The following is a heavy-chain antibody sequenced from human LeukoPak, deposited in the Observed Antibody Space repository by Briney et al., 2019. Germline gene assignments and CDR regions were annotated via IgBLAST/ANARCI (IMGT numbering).Heavy chain of an antibody. CDR3: ASQPPSGFFDY. CDR1: GGSISSSSYY. V-gene: IGHV4-39*07. Sequence: SETLSLTCTVSGGSISSSSYYWGWIRQPPGKGLEWIGSIYYSGSTYYNPSLKSRVTISVDTSKNQFSLKLSSVTAADTAVYYCASQPPSGFFDYWGQGTLVTVSS. CDR2: IYYSGST. J-gene: IGHJ4*02. D-gene: IGHD3-10*01.